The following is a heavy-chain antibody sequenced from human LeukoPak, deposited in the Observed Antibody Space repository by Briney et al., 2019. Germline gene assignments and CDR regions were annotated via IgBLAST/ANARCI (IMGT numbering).Heavy chain of an antibody. Sequence: PGRSLRLSCAASGFTFSSYAMHWVRQAPGKGLEWVAVISYDGSNKYYADSVKGRFTISRDNSKNTLYLQMNSLRAEDTAVYYCARVGCSSTSCYRSWFDPWGQGTLVTVSS. CDR2: ISYDGSNK. V-gene: IGHV3-30-3*01. CDR3: ARVGCSSTSCYRSWFDP. CDR1: GFTFSSYA. D-gene: IGHD2-2*01. J-gene: IGHJ5*02.